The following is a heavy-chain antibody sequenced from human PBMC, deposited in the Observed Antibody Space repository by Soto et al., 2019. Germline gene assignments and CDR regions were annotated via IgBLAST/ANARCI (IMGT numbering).Heavy chain of an antibody. V-gene: IGHV1-69*06. CDR2: IIPIFGTA. CDR1: GGTFSSYA. J-gene: IGHJ5*02. Sequence: GASVKVSCKASGGTFSSYAISWVRQAPGQGLEWMGGIIPIFGTANYAQKFQGRVTITADKSTSTAYMELSSLRSEDTAVYYCAGSIVVVVAATQDDNWFDPWGQGTLVTVLL. CDR3: AGSIVVVVAATQDDNWFDP. D-gene: IGHD2-15*01.